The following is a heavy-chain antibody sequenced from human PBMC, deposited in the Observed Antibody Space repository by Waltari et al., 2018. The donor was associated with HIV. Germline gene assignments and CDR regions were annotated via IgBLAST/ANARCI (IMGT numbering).Heavy chain of an antibody. J-gene: IGHJ6*02. CDR3: AKAVGDTSGRYWGGDV. Sequence: EVQLVESGGGLVQPGGSLNLPCAGSGFTFSNYEMTWVRQAPGKGLEGISYISAGGTKYYADSVKGRFSISRDNAKNSLYLQMNSLRAEDTAVYYCAKAVGDTSGRYWGGDVWGQGTTVTVSS. V-gene: IGHV3-48*03. CDR2: ISAGGTK. CDR1: GFTFSNYE. D-gene: IGHD6-19*01.